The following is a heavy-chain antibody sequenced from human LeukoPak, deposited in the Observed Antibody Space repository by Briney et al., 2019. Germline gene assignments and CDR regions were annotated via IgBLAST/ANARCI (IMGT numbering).Heavy chain of an antibody. CDR3: ARLGLMGDRGHAFDI. D-gene: IGHD2-8*01. J-gene: IGHJ3*02. CDR2: IYPGDSDT. CDR1: GSPFTSYW. V-gene: IGHV5-51*01. Sequence: GGPREISGQGSGSPFTSYWIGWVRRLPGKGLEWIGIIYPGDSDTRYSPSFRGQVTISADKSISTAYLQWSSLKASDTAMYYCARLGLMGDRGHAFDIWGQGTMVTVSS.